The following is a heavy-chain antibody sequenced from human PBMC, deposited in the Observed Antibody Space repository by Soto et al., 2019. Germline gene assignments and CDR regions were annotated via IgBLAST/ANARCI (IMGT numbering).Heavy chain of an antibody. Sequence: ASLKVSCKASGYTFTGYYMHWVRQAPGQGLEWMGWINPNSGGTNYAQKFQGWVTMTRDTSISTAYMELSRLRSDDTAVYYCARVGGDSNYYYYSMDVWGQGTTVTVSS. CDR3: ARVGGDSNYYYYSMDV. J-gene: IGHJ6*02. CDR2: INPNSGGT. CDR1: GYTFTGYY. V-gene: IGHV1-2*04. D-gene: IGHD4-17*01.